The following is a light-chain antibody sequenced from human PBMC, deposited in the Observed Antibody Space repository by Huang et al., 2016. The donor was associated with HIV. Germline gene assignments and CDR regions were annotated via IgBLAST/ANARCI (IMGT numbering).Light chain of an antibody. V-gene: IGKV3-15*01. J-gene: IGKJ5*01. CDR2: GAS. CDR1: QSVRSN. Sequence: EIVMTQSPATLSVSPGERATLSCRASQSVRSNLAWYQQKPGQAPRLLIYGASNRATGIPAMFSGSGSGTEFTLTISSLQSEDFAVYYCQQYNNWPPLITFGQGTRLEMK. CDR3: QQYNNWPPLIT.